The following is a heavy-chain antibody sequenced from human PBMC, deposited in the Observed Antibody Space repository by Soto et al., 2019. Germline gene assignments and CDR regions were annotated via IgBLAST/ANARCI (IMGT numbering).Heavy chain of an antibody. CDR1: GFTFSSYA. D-gene: IGHD3-22*01. Sequence: QVQLVESGGGVVQPGRSLRLSCAASGFTFSSYAMHWVRQAPGKGLEWVAVISYDGSNKYYADSVKGRFTISRDNSKNTLYLQMNSLRAEDTAVYYCASDLHSSGYSFDYWGQGTLVTVSS. CDR3: ASDLHSSGYSFDY. V-gene: IGHV3-30-3*01. CDR2: ISYDGSNK. J-gene: IGHJ4*02.